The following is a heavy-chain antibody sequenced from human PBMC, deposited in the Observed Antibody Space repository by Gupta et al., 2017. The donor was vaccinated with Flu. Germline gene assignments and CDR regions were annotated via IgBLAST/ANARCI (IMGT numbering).Heavy chain of an antibody. CDR3: ATEEPIGGCPLES. J-gene: IGHJ4*02. Sequence: QVQLVQSGAEVRRLGAPVKASCKPSEYTFTDQYILWLRQATGAGSAWLGGFNPNSGATKYAQSFQGRVTMTRDTYFTTAYMVLSRVRSGDSAIYYCATEEPIGGCPLESWGQGTLVTVSS. CDR1: EYTFTDQY. V-gene: IGHV1-2*02. CDR2: FNPNSGAT. D-gene: IGHD6-19*01.